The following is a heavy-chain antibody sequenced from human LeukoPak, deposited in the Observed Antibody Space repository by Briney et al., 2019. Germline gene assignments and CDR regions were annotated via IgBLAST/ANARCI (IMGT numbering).Heavy chain of an antibody. V-gene: IGHV3-48*04. J-gene: IGHJ4*02. CDR3: AREISIAVAGTGY. CDR1: GFTFSSYT. D-gene: IGHD6-19*01. CDR2: ISSSSSTI. Sequence: GGSLRLSCAGSGFTFSSYTMNWVRQAPGKGLEWVSYISSSSSTIYYADSVKGRFTISRDNAKNSLYLQMNSLRAEDTAVYYCAREISIAVAGTGYRGQGTLVTVSS.